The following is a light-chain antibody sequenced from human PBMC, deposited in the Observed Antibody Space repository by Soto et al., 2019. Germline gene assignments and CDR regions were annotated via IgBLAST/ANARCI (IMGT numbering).Light chain of an antibody. V-gene: IGKV3-15*01. CDR2: AAS. CDR3: QQYYSCPMT. CDR1: QTVSSS. Sequence: DTLMTQSPSTLSASLGERATISCRASQTVSSSLAWYQQKPGKAPKLLIYAASTRDSGIPARFSGSGSGTEFTLTISSLQSEDFAVYYCQQYYSCPMTFGPGTKVDIK. J-gene: IGKJ3*01.